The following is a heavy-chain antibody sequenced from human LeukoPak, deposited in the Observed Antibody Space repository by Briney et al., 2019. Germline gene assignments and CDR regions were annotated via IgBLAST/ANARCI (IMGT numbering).Heavy chain of an antibody. J-gene: IGHJ5*02. CDR2: ISAYNGNT. D-gene: IGHD3-3*01. Sequence: AASVKVSCKASGYTFTSYGISWVRQAPGQGLEWMGWISAYNGNTNYAQKLQGRVTMTTDTSTSTAYMELRSLRSDDTAVYYCARIGLSITIFGGPQSRPNKYNWFDPWGQGTLVTVSS. CDR1: GYTFTSYG. V-gene: IGHV1-18*01. CDR3: ARIGLSITIFGGPQSRPNKYNWFDP.